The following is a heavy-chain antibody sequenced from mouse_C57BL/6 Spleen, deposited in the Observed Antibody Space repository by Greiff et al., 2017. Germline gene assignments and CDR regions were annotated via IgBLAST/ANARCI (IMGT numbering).Heavy chain of an antibody. D-gene: IGHD2-3*01. J-gene: IGHJ2*01. CDR2: IYPSDSET. Sequence: QVQLQQSGAELVRPGSSVKLSCKASGYTFTSYWMDWVKQRPGQGLEWIGNIYPSDSETYYNQKFKDKATLTVDKSSSPASMQLSSLTSEDSAVYYCARGGDGYDYWGQGTTLTVSA. CDR3: ARGGDGYDY. V-gene: IGHV1-61*01. CDR1: GYTFTSYW.